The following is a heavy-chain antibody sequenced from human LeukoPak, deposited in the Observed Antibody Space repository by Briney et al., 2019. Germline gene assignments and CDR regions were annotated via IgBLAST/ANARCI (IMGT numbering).Heavy chain of an antibody. V-gene: IGHV3-13*01. CDR1: GFTFSDYD. CDR3: ARVAKEQVGGLYSFDY. Sequence: GGSLRLSCAASGFTFSDYDMHWVRQATGKGLEWVSAIGTAGDTYYTGSVKGRFTISRENAKNSLYLQMNSLRAGDTAVYYCARVAKEQVGGLYSFDYWGKGTLFTVSS. CDR2: IGTAGDT. J-gene: IGHJ4*02. D-gene: IGHD1/OR15-1a*01.